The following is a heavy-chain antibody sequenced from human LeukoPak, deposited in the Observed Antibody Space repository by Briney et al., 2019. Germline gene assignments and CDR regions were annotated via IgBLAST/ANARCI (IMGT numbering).Heavy chain of an antibody. V-gene: IGHV1-69*13. CDR2: IIPIFGTA. CDR1: GYTFTSYG. D-gene: IGHD1-14*01. Sequence: SVKVSFTASGYTFTSYGISWVRQAPGQGLEWMGGIIPIFGTANYAQKFQGRVTITADESTSTAYMELSSLRSEDTAVYYCARDRYPEGYYYGMDVWGQGTTVTVSS. CDR3: ARDRYPEGYYYGMDV. J-gene: IGHJ6*02.